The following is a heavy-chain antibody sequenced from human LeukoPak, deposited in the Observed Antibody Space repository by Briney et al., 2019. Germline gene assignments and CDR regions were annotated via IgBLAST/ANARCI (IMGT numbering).Heavy chain of an antibody. CDR3: ARGWTVTTLGY. D-gene: IGHD4-17*01. CDR1: GFTFGDYA. V-gene: IGHV4-34*01. J-gene: IGHJ4*02. Sequence: PGGSLRLSCTASGFTFGDYAMSWIRQPPGKGLEWIGEINHSGSTNYNPSLKSRVTISVDTSKNQFSLKLSSVTAADTAVYYCARGWTVTTLGYWGQGTLVTVSS. CDR2: INHSGST.